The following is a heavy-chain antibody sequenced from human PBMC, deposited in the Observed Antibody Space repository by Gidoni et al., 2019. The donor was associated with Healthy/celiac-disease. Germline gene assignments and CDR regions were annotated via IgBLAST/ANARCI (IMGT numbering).Heavy chain of an antibody. CDR3: ATDIPRRDGYDY. D-gene: IGHD2-21*01. Sequence: QVQLGRSGAEVKKPGASVKVSCTVSGYTLTELSMHWVRRAPGKGLEWMGGFDPEDGETIYAQKFPGRVTMTEPPSTHTAYMELSSLRSEDTAVYYCATDIPRRDGYDYWGQGTLVTVSS. CDR2: FDPEDGET. J-gene: IGHJ4*02. V-gene: IGHV1-24*01. CDR1: GYTLTELS.